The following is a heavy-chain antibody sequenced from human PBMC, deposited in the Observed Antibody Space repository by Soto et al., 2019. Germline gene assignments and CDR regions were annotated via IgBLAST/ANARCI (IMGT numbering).Heavy chain of an antibody. Sequence: AASVKVSCKASGYTFTSYGISWVRQAPGQGLEWMGWISAYNGNTNYAQKLQGRVTMTTDTSTSTAYMELRSLRSNDTAVYYCARVPLGSCSSTSCYYYYYYYMDVWGKGTTVTVSS. CDR1: GYTFTSYG. CDR2: ISAYNGNT. V-gene: IGHV1-18*01. D-gene: IGHD2-2*01. CDR3: ARVPLGSCSSTSCYYYYYYYMDV. J-gene: IGHJ6*03.